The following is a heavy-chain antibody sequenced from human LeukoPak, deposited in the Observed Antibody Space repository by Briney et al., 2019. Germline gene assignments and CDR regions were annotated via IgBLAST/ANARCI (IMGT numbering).Heavy chain of an antibody. J-gene: IGHJ5*02. CDR2: IFYSGST. CDR3: AREIGVYYYDSSGYKTFDP. Sequence: KPSETLSLTCTVSGGSISTSNYYWGWIRQPPGKGLEWIGNIFYSGSTYYSPSLRSRVTISLDTSRNQFSLKLNSVTAADTAVYYCAREIGVYYYDSSGYKTFDPWGQGTLVTVSS. CDR1: GGSISTSNYY. V-gene: IGHV4-39*07. D-gene: IGHD3-22*01.